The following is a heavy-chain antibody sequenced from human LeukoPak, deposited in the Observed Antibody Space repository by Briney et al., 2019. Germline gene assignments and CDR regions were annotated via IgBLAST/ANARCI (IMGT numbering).Heavy chain of an antibody. Sequence: GGSLRLSCAASGFTFDDYGMSWVRQAPGKGLEWVSGINWNGGSTGYADSVKGRFTISRDNAKNSLYLQMNSLRAEDTALYYCARVLGYCSGGSCYSNYFDYGGQGTLVTVSS. V-gene: IGHV3-20*04. J-gene: IGHJ4*02. D-gene: IGHD2-15*01. CDR1: GFTFDDYG. CDR2: INWNGGST. CDR3: ARVLGYCSGGSCYSNYFDY.